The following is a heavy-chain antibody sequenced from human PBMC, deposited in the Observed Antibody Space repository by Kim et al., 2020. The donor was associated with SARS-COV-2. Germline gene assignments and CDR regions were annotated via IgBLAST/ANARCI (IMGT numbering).Heavy chain of an antibody. V-gene: IGHV4-34*01. CDR1: GGSFSDYY. J-gene: IGHJ4*02. CDR3: ARMPAYCGAACPSPFDF. CDR2: ITHSGST. Sequence: SETLSLTCAVYGGSFSDYYWSWIRQAPGKGLEWIGEITHSGSTNYNPSLRSRVTILVDTSKNHFSLKLNSVTAADTAVYYCARMPAYCGAACPSPFDFWGQGTLVTVSS. D-gene: IGHD2-21*02.